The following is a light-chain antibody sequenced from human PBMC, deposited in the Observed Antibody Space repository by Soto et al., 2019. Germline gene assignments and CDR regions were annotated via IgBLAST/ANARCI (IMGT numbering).Light chain of an antibody. CDR2: EVS. V-gene: IGLV2-14*01. Sequence: QSALTQPASVSGSPGQSITISCTGTSSDVCGYNYVSWYQQYPGKAPKLMIYEVSNRPSGVSIRFSGSESGNTASLTISGLQAEDEADYYCTSFTRSNTYVFGTGTKLTVL. J-gene: IGLJ1*01. CDR3: TSFTRSNTYV. CDR1: SSDVCGYNY.